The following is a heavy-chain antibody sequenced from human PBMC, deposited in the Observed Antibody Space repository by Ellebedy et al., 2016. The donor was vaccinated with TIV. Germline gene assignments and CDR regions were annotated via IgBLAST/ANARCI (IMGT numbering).Heavy chain of an antibody. V-gene: IGHV4-38-2*02. CDR2: MFHSGST. CDR1: HYAISGGYY. J-gene: IGHJ4*02. Sequence: SETLSLTXSVSHYAISGGYYWGWIRQTPGKGLEWIASMFHSGSTYYNPSLRSRVTISLDTSKNQLSLKVTSVTAADTAIYYCARMRGYGFSTPAYWGQGTPVTVSS. CDR3: ARMRGYGFSTPAY. D-gene: IGHD3-3*01.